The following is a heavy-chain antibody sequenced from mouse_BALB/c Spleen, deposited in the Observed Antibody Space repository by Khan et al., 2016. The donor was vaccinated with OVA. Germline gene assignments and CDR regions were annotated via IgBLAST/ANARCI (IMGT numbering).Heavy chain of an antibody. D-gene: IGHD2-3*01. CDR1: GFTFSSYA. V-gene: IGHV5-9-3*01. Sequence: EVELVESGGGLVKPGGSLKLSCAASGFTFSSYAMSWARQTPEKRLEWVATISRGGSLTYYPDSVQGRFTIYRDNRKNTLYLLMSRMRSEDTAMYYCARVYFGDFDYWGQGTTLTVSS. CDR3: ARVYFGDFDY. CDR2: ISRGGSLT. J-gene: IGHJ2*01.